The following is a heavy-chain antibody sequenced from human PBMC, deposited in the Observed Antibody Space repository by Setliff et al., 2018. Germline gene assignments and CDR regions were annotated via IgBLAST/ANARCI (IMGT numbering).Heavy chain of an antibody. CDR2: INAGNGNI. V-gene: IGHV1-3*01. D-gene: IGHD1-26*01. CDR1: GDTSTTYA. CDR3: ARGDVYSGSYYHFDY. J-gene: IGHJ4*02. Sequence: VASVKVSCKASGDTSTTYAIHWVRQAPGQGLEWMGWINAGNGNIRYSQNFQGRVTITRDTSASTAYMELSSLTSEDTAIYYCARGDVYSGSYYHFDYWGQGTLVTFSS.